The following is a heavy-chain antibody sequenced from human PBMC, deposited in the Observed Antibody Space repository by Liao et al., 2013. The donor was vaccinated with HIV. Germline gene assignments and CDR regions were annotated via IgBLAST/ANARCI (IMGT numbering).Heavy chain of an antibody. CDR2: INHSGST. D-gene: IGHD3-3*01. V-gene: IGHV4-34*01. Sequence: QVQLQQWGAGLLKPSETLSLTCAVYGGSFSGYYWSWIRQPPGKGLEWIGEINHSGSTNYNPSLKSRVTISVDTSKNQFSLKLSSVTAADTAVYYCARATIFGVDTFDYWGQGTLVTVSS. CDR3: ARATIFGVDTFDY. CDR1: GGSFSGYY. J-gene: IGHJ4*02.